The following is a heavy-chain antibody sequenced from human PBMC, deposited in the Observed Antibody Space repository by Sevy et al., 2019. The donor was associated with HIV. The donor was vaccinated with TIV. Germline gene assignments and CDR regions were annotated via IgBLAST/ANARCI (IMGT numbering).Heavy chain of an antibody. CDR3: ARTEPGIAAYGMDV. CDR2: MNPNSGNT. J-gene: IGHJ6*02. CDR1: GYTFTSYD. V-gene: IGHV1-8*01. D-gene: IGHD6-13*01. Sequence: ASVKVSCKASGYTFTSYDINWVRQATGQGLEWMGWMNPNSGNTGYAQKFQGRVTMTRNTSIGKAYMELSSLRSEDTAVYYCARTEPGIAAYGMDVWGQGTTVTVSS.